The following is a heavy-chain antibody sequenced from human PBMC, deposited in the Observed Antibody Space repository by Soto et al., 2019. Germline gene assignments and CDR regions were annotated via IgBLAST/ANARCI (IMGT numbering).Heavy chain of an antibody. J-gene: IGHJ4*02. CDR2: INHSGSI. V-gene: IGHV4-34*01. D-gene: IGHD2-2*01. CDR1: GGSFSGYY. CDR3: ARGLGYCSSTSCYRSGGYYSLTY. Sequence: QVQLQQWGAGLLEPSETLSLTCAVYGGSFSGYYWSWIRQPPGKGLGWIGEINHSGSINYSPSLKGRGTMSVDTSKNQFSLYLMSVTAADTAVYYCARGLGYCSSTSCYRSGGYYSLTYWGQGTLVTVSS.